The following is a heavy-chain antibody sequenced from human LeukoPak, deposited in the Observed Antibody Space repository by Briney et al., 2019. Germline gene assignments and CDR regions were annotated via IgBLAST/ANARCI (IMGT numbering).Heavy chain of an antibody. CDR3: ARARRGDFWSGYVDY. CDR2: FIPIFGTA. V-gene: IGHV1-69*13. Sequence: SVKVSCKASGGTFSSYANSWVRQAPGQGLEWMGGFIPIFGTANYAQKFQGRVTITADESTSTAYMELSSLRSEDTAVYYCARARRGDFWSGYVDYWGQGTLVTVSS. CDR1: GGTFSSYA. J-gene: IGHJ4*02. D-gene: IGHD3-3*01.